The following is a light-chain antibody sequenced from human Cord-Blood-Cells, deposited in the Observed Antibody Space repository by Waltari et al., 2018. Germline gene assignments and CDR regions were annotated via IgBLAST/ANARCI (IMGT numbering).Light chain of an antibody. V-gene: IGLV2-14*01. J-gene: IGLJ2*01. Sequence: QAALTQPASVSGSPGQSITISCTGTSSDVGGYNYVSWYQQHPGKAPKLMIYAVSNRPSGVANRFSGSKSGNPASLTISGLQAEDEADYYCSSYTSSSTRVFGGGTKLTVL. CDR1: SSDVGGYNY. CDR2: AVS. CDR3: SSYTSSSTRV.